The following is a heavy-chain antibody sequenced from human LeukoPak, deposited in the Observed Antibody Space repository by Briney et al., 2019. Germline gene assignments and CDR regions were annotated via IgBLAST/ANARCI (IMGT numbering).Heavy chain of an antibody. CDR3: TTAPTRGWLPYFDS. J-gene: IGHJ4*02. D-gene: IGHD5-24*01. CDR2: ITEGGTT. CDR1: GLTFSDAW. V-gene: IGHV3-15*01. Sequence: GGSLRLSCTASGLTFSDAWMSWVRQAPGKGLEWVARITEGGTTAYAAPVNARFTASRDDSKATLYLQMNSLTPEDTAVYYCTTAPTRGWLPYFDSWGQGTLVTVSS.